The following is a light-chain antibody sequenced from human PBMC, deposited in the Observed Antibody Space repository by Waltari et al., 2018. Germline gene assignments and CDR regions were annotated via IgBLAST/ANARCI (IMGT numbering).Light chain of an antibody. V-gene: IGKV1-5*03. Sequence: DIQMTQSPSNLSASVGDRVIITCRASQSISNWLAWYQQKPGEAPKLLIDKASSLESGVPSRFSVSGSGTEFTLTITSLQPDDFATYYCQQYNGYSTFGQGTKVEVE. CDR2: KAS. J-gene: IGKJ1*01. CDR1: QSISNW. CDR3: QQYNGYST.